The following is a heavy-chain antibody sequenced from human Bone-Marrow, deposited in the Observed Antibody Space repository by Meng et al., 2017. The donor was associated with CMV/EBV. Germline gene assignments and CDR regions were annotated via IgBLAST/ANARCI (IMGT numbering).Heavy chain of an antibody. CDR2: IWYDGSNK. V-gene: IGHV3-33*06. CDR3: AKDRVSAHSWNYVMDF. D-gene: IGHD1-20*01. J-gene: IGHJ6*02. Sequence: GESLKISCAASGFTFSSYGMHWVRQAPGKGLEWVAVIWYDGSNKYYADSVKGRFTISRDNSKNTLYLQMNSLRAEDTAVYYCAKDRVSAHSWNYVMDFWGQGTLVTVSS. CDR1: GFTFSSYG.